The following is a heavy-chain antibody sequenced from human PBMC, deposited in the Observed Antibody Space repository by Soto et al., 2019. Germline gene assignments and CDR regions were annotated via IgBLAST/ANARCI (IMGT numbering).Heavy chain of an antibody. Sequence: VXVSXXXSGYIFSSYGISWVRQAPGQGLEWMGWISAYNGNTNYAQKLQGRVTMTTDTSTSTAYMELRSLRSDDTALYYCARDGVTTRYYYGMDVWGQGTTVTVSS. V-gene: IGHV1-18*01. CDR1: GYIFSSYG. D-gene: IGHD4-17*01. CDR3: ARDGVTTRYYYGMDV. J-gene: IGHJ6*02. CDR2: ISAYNGNT.